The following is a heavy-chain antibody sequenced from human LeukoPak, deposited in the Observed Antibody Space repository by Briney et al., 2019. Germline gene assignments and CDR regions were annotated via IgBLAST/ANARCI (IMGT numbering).Heavy chain of an antibody. CDR3: ARESRGYSGYEEYYYYYYYMDV. D-gene: IGHD5-12*01. CDR2: INTNTGNP. Sequence: GASVKVSCKASGYTFTSYAMNWVRQAPGQGLEWMGWINTNTGNPTYAQGFTGRFVFSLDTSVSTAYLQISSLKAEDTAVYYCARESRGYSGYEEYYYYYYYMDVWGKGTTVTVSS. CDR1: GYTFTSYA. J-gene: IGHJ6*03. V-gene: IGHV7-4-1*02.